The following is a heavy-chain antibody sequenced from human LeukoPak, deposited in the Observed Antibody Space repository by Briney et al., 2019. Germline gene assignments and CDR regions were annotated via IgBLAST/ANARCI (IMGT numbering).Heavy chain of an antibody. CDR3: ARDLKMTTAGTYYYNVMDV. V-gene: IGHV3-21*01. D-gene: IGHD6-13*01. J-gene: IGHJ6*02. CDR1: GFTFSPYT. CDR2: ISSSSINI. Sequence: GGSLRLSCAASGFTFSPYTMKWVRQAPGKGLEWVSSISSSSINIYYADSVKRRLTSSRDNAKNSLYLQMNNLRAEETAVYYCARDLKMTTAGTYYYNVMDVWGQGTTVTVSS.